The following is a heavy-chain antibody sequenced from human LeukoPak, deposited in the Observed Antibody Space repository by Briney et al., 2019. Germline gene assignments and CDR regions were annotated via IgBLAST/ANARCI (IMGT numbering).Heavy chain of an antibody. D-gene: IGHD3-10*01. CDR2: ISAYNGDT. CDR3: VRDYGSGSYRFGL. V-gene: IGHV1-18*01. CDR1: GYTFTTYG. Sequence: ASVKVSCRASGYTFTTYGISWVRQAPGQGLEWMGWISAYNGDTNYAQKLQGRVTKTTDTSTSTTYMELRSLRSDDTAVYYCVRDYGSGSYRFGLWGRGTLVTVSS. J-gene: IGHJ2*01.